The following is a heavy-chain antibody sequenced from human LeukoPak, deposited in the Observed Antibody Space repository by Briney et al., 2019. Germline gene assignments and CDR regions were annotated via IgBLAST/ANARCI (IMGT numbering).Heavy chain of an antibody. CDR2: ISSSSDKI. CDR3: AREGDNWNYVPLVLNYYFDY. Sequence: GGSLRLSCAASGFTFSDYYMSWIRQAPGKGLEWVSYISSSSDKIYYADSVKGRFTISRDNAKNSLYLQMNSLRAEDTALYYCAREGDNWNYVPLVLNYYFDYWGQGTLVTVSS. CDR1: GFTFSDYY. J-gene: IGHJ4*02. V-gene: IGHV3-11*01. D-gene: IGHD1-7*01.